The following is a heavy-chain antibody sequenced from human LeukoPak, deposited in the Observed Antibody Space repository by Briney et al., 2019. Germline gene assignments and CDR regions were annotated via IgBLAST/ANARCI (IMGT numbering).Heavy chain of an antibody. Sequence: GSLRLSCAASGFTFSNYWMHWVRQAPGKGLVWVSFINPDGRSTNYADSVKGRFTMSRDNAKNTPYLQMNSLRTEDTAVYYCIAAPSCGWCLSFWGQGTLVTVSS. CDR2: INPDGRST. CDR3: IAAPSCGWCLSF. J-gene: IGHJ4*02. D-gene: IGHD6-19*01. CDR1: GFTFSNYW. V-gene: IGHV3-74*01.